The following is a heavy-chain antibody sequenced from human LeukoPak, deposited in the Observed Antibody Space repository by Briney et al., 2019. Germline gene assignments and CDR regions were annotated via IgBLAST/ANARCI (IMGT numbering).Heavy chain of an antibody. CDR1: GYTFTGYY. CDR3: ARGATYYYDSSGYFYPHPPEYFQH. Sequence: ASVKVSCKASGYTFTGYYMHWVRQAPGQGFEWMGWINPNSGGTNYAQKFQGRVTMTRDTSISTAYMELSRLRSDDTAVYYCARGATYYYDSSGYFYPHPPEYFQHWGQGTLVTVSS. D-gene: IGHD3-22*01. V-gene: IGHV1-2*02. J-gene: IGHJ1*01. CDR2: INPNSGGT.